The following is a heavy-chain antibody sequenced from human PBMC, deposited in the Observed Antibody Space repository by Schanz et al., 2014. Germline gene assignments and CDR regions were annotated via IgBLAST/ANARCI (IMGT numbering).Heavy chain of an antibody. CDR2: VHSSGST. J-gene: IGHJ5*02. Sequence: QVQLQESGPGLVKPSETLSLTCTVSGGSIRGYYCSWIRQPPGKGLEWIGYVHSSGSTNYNSSLKRRVTISVDTSKTQFSLKWSSVTAADTAVYYCARHLPGGYNNHGWFDPWGQGTLVTVSS. D-gene: IGHD4-4*01. CDR3: ARHLPGGYNNHGWFDP. CDR1: GGSIRGYY. V-gene: IGHV4-59*08.